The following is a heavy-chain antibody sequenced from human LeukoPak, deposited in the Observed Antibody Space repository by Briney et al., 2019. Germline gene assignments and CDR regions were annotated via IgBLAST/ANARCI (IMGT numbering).Heavy chain of an antibody. D-gene: IGHD6-13*01. Sequence: GGSLRLSCAASGFTVSSNYMSWVRQAPGKGLEWVSVIYSGGSTYYADSVKGRFTISRDNSKNTLYLQMNSLRAEDTAVYYCARDPYSSSWYYAFDIWGQGTMVTVSS. CDR3: ARDPYSSSWYYAFDI. CDR1: GFTVSSNY. J-gene: IGHJ3*02. CDR2: IYSGGST. V-gene: IGHV3-53*01.